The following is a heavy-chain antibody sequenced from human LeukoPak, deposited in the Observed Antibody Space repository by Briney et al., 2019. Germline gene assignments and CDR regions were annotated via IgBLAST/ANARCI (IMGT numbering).Heavy chain of an antibody. CDR3: ARDRPGDSSGYYPGHFDY. CDR1: GYSISSGYY. D-gene: IGHD3-22*01. J-gene: IGHJ4*02. Sequence: SETLSLTCTVSGYSISSGYYWGWIRQPPGKGLEWIGSIYHSGSTYYNPSLKSRVTISVDTSKNQFSLKLGSVTAADTAVYYCARDRPGDSSGYYPGHFDYWGQGTLVTVSS. CDR2: IYHSGST. V-gene: IGHV4-38-2*02.